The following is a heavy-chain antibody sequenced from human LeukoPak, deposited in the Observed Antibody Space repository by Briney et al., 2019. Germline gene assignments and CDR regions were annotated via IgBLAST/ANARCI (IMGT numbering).Heavy chain of an antibody. V-gene: IGHV3-53*01. J-gene: IGHJ3*02. CDR2: IYSGGST. CDR1: GFTVSSNY. Sequence: GGSLRLSCAAFGFTVSSNYMSWVRQAPGKGLQWVSVIYSGGSTYYADSVKGRFTISRDDSKNTLYLQMNSLRAEDTAVYYCASRDYYDSSGYFDAFDIWGQGTMVTVSS. D-gene: IGHD3-22*01. CDR3: ASRDYYDSSGYFDAFDI.